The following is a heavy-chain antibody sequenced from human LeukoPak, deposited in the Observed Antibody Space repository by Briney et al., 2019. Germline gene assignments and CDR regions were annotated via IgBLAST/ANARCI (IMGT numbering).Heavy chain of an antibody. CDR3: ARDRFAVGITYGMDV. J-gene: IGHJ6*02. CDR1: GFVFTSYG. CDR2: IIPIFGTA. Sequence: ASVKVSCKASGFVFTSYGFTWVRQAPGQGLEWMGGIIPIFGTANYAQKFQGRVTITADESTSTAYMELSSLRSEDTAVYYCARDRFAVGITYGMDVWGQGTTVTVSS. V-gene: IGHV1-69*13. D-gene: IGHD3-10*01.